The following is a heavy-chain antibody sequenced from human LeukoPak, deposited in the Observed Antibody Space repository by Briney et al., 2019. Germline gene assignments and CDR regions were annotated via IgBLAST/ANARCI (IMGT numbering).Heavy chain of an antibody. CDR1: EFTFSSYA. CDR2: ISGSGGST. D-gene: IGHD3-16*01. J-gene: IGHJ4*02. Sequence: GGSLRLSCAASEFTFSSYAMSWVRQASGEGLEWVSAISGSGGSTYYADSVEGRFTISRDNSKNTLFLQMNSLRAEETAVYYCAKGVPDGGNFDYWRQGTLDSVSS. CDR3: AKGVPDGGNFDY. V-gene: IGHV3-23*01.